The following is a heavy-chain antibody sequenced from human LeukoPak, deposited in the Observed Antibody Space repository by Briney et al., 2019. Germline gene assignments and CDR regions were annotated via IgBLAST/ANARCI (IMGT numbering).Heavy chain of an antibody. D-gene: IGHD1-1*01. CDR3: AKVASTTRRHDAFDV. J-gene: IGHJ3*01. CDR1: GYTFTNYY. V-gene: IGHV1-2*02. CDR2: INPNSGGT. Sequence: ASVKVSCKASGYTFTNYYIHWVRQAPGQGLEWMGWINPNSGGTIYAQKFQDRVTMTRDTSISTAYMEVSRLKSEDTAVYYCAKVASTTRRHDAFDVWGQGTRVTVSS.